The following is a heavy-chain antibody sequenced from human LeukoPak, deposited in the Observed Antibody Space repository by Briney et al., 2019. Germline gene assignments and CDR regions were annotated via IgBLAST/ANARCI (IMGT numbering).Heavy chain of an antibody. CDR3: AKDSPSPP. CDR1: GFIFNNAW. CDR2: ISGSGGST. Sequence: PGGSLRLSCAASGFIFNNAWMSWVRQAPGKGLEWVSAISGSGGSTYYADSVKGRFTISRDNSKNTLYLQMNSLRAEDTAVYYCAKDSPSPPWGQGTLVTVSS. J-gene: IGHJ5*02. V-gene: IGHV3-23*01.